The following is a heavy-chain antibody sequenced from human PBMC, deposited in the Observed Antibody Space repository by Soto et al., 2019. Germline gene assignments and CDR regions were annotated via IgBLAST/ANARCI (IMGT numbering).Heavy chain of an antibody. CDR3: ARDGITIFGDGIDV. CDR1: GFTFSSYW. J-gene: IGHJ6*02. D-gene: IGHD3-3*01. CDR2: IKQDGSEK. V-gene: IGHV3-7*03. Sequence: EVQLVESGGGLVQPGGSLRLSCAASGFTFSSYWMSWVRQAPGKGLEWVANIKQDGSEKYYVDSVKGRFTISRDNAKNSLYLQMNSLRAEDTAVYYCARDGITIFGDGIDVWGQGTTVTVSS.